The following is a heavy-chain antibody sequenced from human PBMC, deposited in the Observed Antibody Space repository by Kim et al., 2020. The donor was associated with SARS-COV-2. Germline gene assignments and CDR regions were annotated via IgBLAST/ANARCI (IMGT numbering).Heavy chain of an antibody. Sequence: SETLSLTCAVYGGSFSGYYWSWIRQPPGKGLEWIGEINHSGSTNYNPSLKSRVTISVDTSKNQFSLKLSSVTAADTAVYYCASRRRAAGGVTASSPNFDYWGQGTLVTVSS. CDR3: ASRRRAAGGVTASSPNFDY. D-gene: IGHD3-16*01. J-gene: IGHJ4*02. CDR1: GGSFSGYY. V-gene: IGHV4-34*01. CDR2: INHSGST.